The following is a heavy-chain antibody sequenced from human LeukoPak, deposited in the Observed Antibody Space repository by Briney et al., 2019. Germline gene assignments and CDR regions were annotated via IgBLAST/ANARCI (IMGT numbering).Heavy chain of an antibody. CDR1: GYTFTGHY. D-gene: IGHD1-26*01. Sequence: ASVKVSCKASGYTFTGHYMHWVRQAPGQGLEWMGWINPNSGGTNYAQKFQGRVTMTRDTSISTAYVELSSLRSDDTAVYYCARGRVGATTLVFDYWGQGTLVTVSS. V-gene: IGHV1-2*02. CDR3: ARGRVGATTLVFDY. CDR2: INPNSGGT. J-gene: IGHJ4*02.